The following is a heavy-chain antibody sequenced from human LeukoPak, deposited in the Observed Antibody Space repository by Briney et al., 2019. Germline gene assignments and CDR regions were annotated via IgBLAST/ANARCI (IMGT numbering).Heavy chain of an antibody. V-gene: IGHV4-30-2*01. D-gene: IGHD2-2*01. CDR1: GGSISSGGYY. Sequence: PSETLSLTCTVSGGSISSGGYYWSWIRQPPGKGLEWIGYIYHSGSTYYNPSLKSRVTISVDRSKNQFSLKLSSVTAADTAVYYCARMVQGTIVVVPAAMAFDIWGQGTMVTVSS. J-gene: IGHJ3*02. CDR2: IYHSGST. CDR3: ARMVQGTIVVVPAAMAFDI.